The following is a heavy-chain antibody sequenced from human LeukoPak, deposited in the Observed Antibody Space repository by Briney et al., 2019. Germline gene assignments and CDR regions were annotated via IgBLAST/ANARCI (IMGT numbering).Heavy chain of an antibody. CDR1: GGSFSGYY. CDR3: ARGRAYDSGHFDY. CDR2: INHSGST. D-gene: IGHD3-22*01. V-gene: IGHV4-34*01. J-gene: IGHJ4*02. Sequence: SETLSLTCAVYGGSFSGYYWSWIRQPPGKGLEWSGEINHSGSTNYNPSLKSRVTISVDTSKNQFSLKLSSVTAADTAVYYCARGRAYDSGHFDYWGQGTLVTVSS.